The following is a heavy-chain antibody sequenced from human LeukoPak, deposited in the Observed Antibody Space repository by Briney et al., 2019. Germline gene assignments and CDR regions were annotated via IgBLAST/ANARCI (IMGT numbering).Heavy chain of an antibody. CDR2: IYYSGST. CDR3: AREAYDSSGYYYWFDP. V-gene: IGHV4-59*01. D-gene: IGHD3-22*01. Sequence: SETLSLTCTVSGGSISSYYWSWLRQPPGKGLEWIGYIYYSGSTNYNPSLKSRVTISVDTSKNQFSLKLSSVTAADTAVYYCAREAYDSSGYYYWFDPWGQGTLVTVSS. J-gene: IGHJ5*02. CDR1: GGSISSYY.